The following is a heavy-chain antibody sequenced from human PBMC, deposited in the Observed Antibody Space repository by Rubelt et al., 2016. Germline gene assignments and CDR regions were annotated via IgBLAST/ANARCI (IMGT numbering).Heavy chain of an antibody. J-gene: IGHJ4*02. CDR3: AGDVGGNSVIYYFGY. D-gene: IGHD4-23*01. V-gene: IGHV1-18*01. Sequence: QVQLVQSGAEVKKPGASVKVSCKASGYTFTSYGISWVRQAPGQGLEWMGWISAYNGNTNYAQKLRGGFTRTTAPSTGTADMELRSLRSDDSAGYYCAGDVGGNSVIYYFGYWGQGTLVTVSS. CDR1: GYTFTSYG. CDR2: ISAYNGNT.